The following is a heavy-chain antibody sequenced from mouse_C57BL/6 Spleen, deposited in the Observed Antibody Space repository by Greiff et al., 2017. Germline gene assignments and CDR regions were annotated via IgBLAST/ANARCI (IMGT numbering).Heavy chain of an antibody. D-gene: IGHD2-2*01. V-gene: IGHV5-4*01. J-gene: IGHJ4*01. CDR1: GFTFSSYA. CDR2: ISDGGSYT. CDR3: ARDGSQYYYAMDY. Sequence: EVQRVESGGGLVKPGGSLKLSCAASGFTFSSYAMSWVRQTPEKRLEWVATISDGGSYTYYPDNVKGRFTISRDNAKNNLYLQMSHLKSEDTAMYYCARDGSQYYYAMDYWGQGTSVTVSS.